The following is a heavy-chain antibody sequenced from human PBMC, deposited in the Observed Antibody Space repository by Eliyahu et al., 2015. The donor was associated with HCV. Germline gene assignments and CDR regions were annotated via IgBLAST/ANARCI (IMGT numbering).Heavy chain of an antibody. CDR2: IYYSGST. D-gene: IGHD3-22*01. J-gene: IGHJ4*02. Sequence: QLQLQESGPGLVKPSETLSLTCTVSGGSIXSSSYYWGWIRQPPGKGLEWIGSIYYSGSTYYNPSLKSRVTISVDTSKNQFSLKLSSVTAADTAVYYCARHYGDSSGQLVFDYWGQGTLVTVSS. CDR1: GGSIXSSSYY. CDR3: ARHYGDSSGQLVFDY. V-gene: IGHV4-39*01.